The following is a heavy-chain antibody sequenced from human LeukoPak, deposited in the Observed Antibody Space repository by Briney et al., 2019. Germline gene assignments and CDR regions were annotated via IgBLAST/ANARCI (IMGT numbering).Heavy chain of an antibody. CDR3: ARGIDPNYYYYMDV. CDR2: IIPIFGTA. CDR1: GYTFTSYA. Sequence: ASVKVSCKASGYTFTSYAISWVRQAPGQGLEWMGGIIPIFGTANYAQKFQGRVTITADKSTSTAYMELSSLRSEDTAVYYCARGIDPNYYYYMDVWGKGTTVTVSS. D-gene: IGHD2-21*01. V-gene: IGHV1-69*06. J-gene: IGHJ6*03.